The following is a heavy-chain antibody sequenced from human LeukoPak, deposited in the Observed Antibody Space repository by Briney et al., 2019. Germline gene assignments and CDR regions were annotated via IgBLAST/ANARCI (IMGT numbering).Heavy chain of an antibody. D-gene: IGHD2/OR15-2a*01. CDR1: GDSVSSGSYF. CDR2: IYYSGST. J-gene: IGHJ4*02. Sequence: SETLSLTCTVSGDSVSSGSYFWGWIRQPRGKGLEWIGHIYYSGSTNYNPSLKSRVTISVNRSKNQFSLKLSYVTAEDTEVHYFSSLGYCNSTTCYDSDYWGQGTLVTVSS. CDR3: SSLGYCNSTTCYDSDY. V-gene: IGHV4-61*01.